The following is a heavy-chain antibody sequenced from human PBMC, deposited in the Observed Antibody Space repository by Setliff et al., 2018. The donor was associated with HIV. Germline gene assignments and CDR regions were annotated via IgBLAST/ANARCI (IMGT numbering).Heavy chain of an antibody. J-gene: IGHJ1*01. CDR1: GYSFTSYW. V-gene: IGHV5-51*01. Sequence: RGSLKISCKASGYSFTSYWIGWVRQMPGKGLEWMGVIYPGDSDTRYSPSFQGQVTISADKSISTAYVQWSSLKASDTAMYYCATWTRAETSENFQHWGQGTLVTVSS. CDR2: IYPGDSDT. D-gene: IGHD4-17*01. CDR3: ATWTRAETSENFQH.